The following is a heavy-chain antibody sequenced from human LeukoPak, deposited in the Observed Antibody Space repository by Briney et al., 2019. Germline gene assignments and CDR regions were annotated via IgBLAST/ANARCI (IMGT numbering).Heavy chain of an antibody. CDR2: IYSGGST. V-gene: IGHV3-53*04. CDR1: GFTVSSNY. J-gene: IGHJ4*02. D-gene: IGHD1-26*01. Sequence: PGGSLRLSSAASGFTVSSNYMSWVRQAPGKGLEWVSVIYSGGSTYYADSVKGRFTISRHNSKNTLYLQMNSLRAEDTAVYYCASSKGSGSYLSLDYWGQGTLVTVSS. CDR3: ASSKGSGSYLSLDY.